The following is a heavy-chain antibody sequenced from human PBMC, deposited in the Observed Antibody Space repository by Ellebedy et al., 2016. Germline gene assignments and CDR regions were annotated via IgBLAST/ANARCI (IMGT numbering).Heavy chain of an antibody. CDR2: ISTYNGNT. J-gene: IGHJ4*02. V-gene: IGHV1-18*04. CDR1: GYTFTSHG. Sequence: ASVKVSCKASGYTFTSHGVTWVRQAPGQGLEWMGWISTYNGNTNYAQNFQDRFTMTTDTSTNTAYMELRSLRSDDTAVYYCARDIVSYYGSGNYFGFFDHWGQGTLVTVSS. CDR3: ARDIVSYYGSGNYFGFFDH. D-gene: IGHD3-10*01.